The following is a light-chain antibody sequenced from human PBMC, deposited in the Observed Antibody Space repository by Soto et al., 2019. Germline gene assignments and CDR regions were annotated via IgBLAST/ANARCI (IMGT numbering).Light chain of an antibody. J-gene: IGLJ1*01. V-gene: IGLV2-8*01. CDR1: SSDVGGYNY. Sequence: QSALTQPASVSGSPGQSITISCTGTSSDVGGYNYVSWYQQHPGKAPKLMIYGVTERPSGVPDRFSGSKSGNTASLTVSGLQTEDEAYYYCSSYAGSNNYVFGTGTKVTVL. CDR2: GVT. CDR3: SSYAGSNNYV.